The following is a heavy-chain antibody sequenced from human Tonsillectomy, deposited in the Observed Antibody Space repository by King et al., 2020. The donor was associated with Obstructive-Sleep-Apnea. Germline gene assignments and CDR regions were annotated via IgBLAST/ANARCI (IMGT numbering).Heavy chain of an antibody. V-gene: IGHV3-33*01. D-gene: IGHD6-13*01. CDR1: GFTFSSYG. J-gene: IGHJ2*01. CDR3: AGDQSSPSWYFVR. CDR2: IWYDGSNK. Sequence: VQLVESGGGVVQPGRSLRLSCAASGFTFSSYGMHWVRQAPGKGREWVAVIWYDGSNKYYADSVKGRLTISRDNSKNTLYMQMNSLRDEDTAVYYCAGDQSSPSWYFVRWRRGTLVTVSS.